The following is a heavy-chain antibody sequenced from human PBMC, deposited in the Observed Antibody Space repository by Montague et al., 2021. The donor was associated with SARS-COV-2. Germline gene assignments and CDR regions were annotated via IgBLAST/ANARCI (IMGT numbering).Heavy chain of an antibody. CDR3: ARAAGNYDILTGYYDY. D-gene: IGHD3-9*01. J-gene: IGHJ4*01. CDR1: GFTFSSYA. V-gene: IGHV3-30*04. Sequence: SLRLSCAASGFTFSSYAMHWVRQAPGKGLEWVAVISYDGSNKYYADSVKGRFTISRDNSKNTLYLQMNSLRAEDTAVYYCARAAGNYDILTGYYDYWGQEPWSPSPQ. CDR2: ISYDGSNK.